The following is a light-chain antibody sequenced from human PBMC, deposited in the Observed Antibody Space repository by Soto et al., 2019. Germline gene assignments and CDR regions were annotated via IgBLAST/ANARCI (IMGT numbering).Light chain of an antibody. J-gene: IGKJ1*01. Sequence: DLQMTQSPSSLSASVGDRVTIPCRASPSISNYLNWYHKKPGKAPKILLHAASSLQSGVPSRFSGSGSGTDFALTISSLEPEEFETYYCQQTYNPPCTFGLGTKVE. CDR1: PSISNY. CDR3: QQTYNPPCT. V-gene: IGKV1-39*01. CDR2: AAS.